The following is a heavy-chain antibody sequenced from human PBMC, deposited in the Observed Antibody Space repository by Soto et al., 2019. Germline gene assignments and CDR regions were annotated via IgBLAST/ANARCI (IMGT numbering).Heavy chain of an antibody. CDR2: ISYDGSNK. D-gene: IGHD3-22*01. CDR1: GFTFSSYA. CDR3: ARNPYYYDSSGYYFRGYYFDY. J-gene: IGHJ4*02. Sequence: GGSLRLSCAASGFTFSSYAMHWVRQAPGKGLEWVAVISYDGSNKYYADSVKGRFTISRDNSKNTLYLQMNSLRAEDTAVYYCARNPYYYDSSGYYFRGYYFDYWGQGTLVTVSS. V-gene: IGHV3-30-3*01.